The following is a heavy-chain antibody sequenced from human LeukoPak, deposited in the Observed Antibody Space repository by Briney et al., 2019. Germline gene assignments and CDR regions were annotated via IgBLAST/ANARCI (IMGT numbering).Heavy chain of an antibody. CDR2: IIPILGIA. D-gene: IGHD3-22*01. CDR1: GGTFISYA. Sequence: SVKVSCKASGGTFISYAISWVRQAPGQGLEWMGRIIPILGIANYAQKFQGRVTITADKSTSTAYMELSSLRSEDTAVYYCARDRKTQYYYDNSGYYQNWYFDLWGRGTLVTVSS. V-gene: IGHV1-69*04. CDR3: ARDRKTQYYYDNSGYYQNWYFDL. J-gene: IGHJ2*01.